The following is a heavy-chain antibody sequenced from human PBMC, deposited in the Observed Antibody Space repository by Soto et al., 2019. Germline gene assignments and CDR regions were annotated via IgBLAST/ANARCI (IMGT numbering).Heavy chain of an antibody. CDR3: AKDDDSSGYGKGYFDY. J-gene: IGHJ4*02. CDR2: ISGSGGST. V-gene: IGHV3-23*01. CDR1: GFTFSSYA. Sequence: GGSLRLSCAASGFTFSSYAMSWVRQAPGKGLEWVSAISGSGGSTYYADSVKGRFTISRDNSKNTLYLQMNSLRAEDTAVYYCAKDDDSSGYGKGYFDYWGQGTLGTVSS. D-gene: IGHD3-22*01.